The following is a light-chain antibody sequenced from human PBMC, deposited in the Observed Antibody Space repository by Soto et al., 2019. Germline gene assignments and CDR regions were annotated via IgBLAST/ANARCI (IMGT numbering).Light chain of an antibody. CDR2: TGS. CDR1: QGISSW. CDR3: QQANSFPLT. V-gene: IGKV1-12*01. Sequence: DIQMTQSPSSVSASVGDRVSITCRASQGISSWLAWYQQKPGRAPKLMIYTGSSLQSGVPSRFSGTESGKDFTITISSLQPEDVATYYCQQANSFPLTFGGGTKVEIK. J-gene: IGKJ4*01.